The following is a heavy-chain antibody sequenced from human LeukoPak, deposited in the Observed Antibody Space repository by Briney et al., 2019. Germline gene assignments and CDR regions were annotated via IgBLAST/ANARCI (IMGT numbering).Heavy chain of an antibody. Sequence: ASVKVSCKASGGTFSSYAISWVRQAPGQGLEWMGWISAYNGNTNYAQKLQGRVTMTTDTSTRTAYMELRSLRSDETAVYYCAREGMATITRDAFDIWGQGTMVTVSS. V-gene: IGHV1-18*01. CDR3: AREGMATITRDAFDI. J-gene: IGHJ3*02. D-gene: IGHD5-24*01. CDR1: GGTFSSYA. CDR2: ISAYNGNT.